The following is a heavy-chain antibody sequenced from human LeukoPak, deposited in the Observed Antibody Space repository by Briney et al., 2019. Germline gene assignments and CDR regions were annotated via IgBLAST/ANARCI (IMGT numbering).Heavy chain of an antibody. V-gene: IGHV4-39*01. CDR3: ARLPVAGRDY. Sequence: PSETLSLTCTVSGGSISSTSYYWGWIRQPPGKGLEWIGSIFYSGTTYYNPSLTSRVTISVDTSKNQFSLKLTSVTAADTAVYYCARLPVAGRDYWGQGTLVTVSS. D-gene: IGHD6-19*01. CDR1: GGSISSTSYY. CDR2: IFYSGTT. J-gene: IGHJ4*02.